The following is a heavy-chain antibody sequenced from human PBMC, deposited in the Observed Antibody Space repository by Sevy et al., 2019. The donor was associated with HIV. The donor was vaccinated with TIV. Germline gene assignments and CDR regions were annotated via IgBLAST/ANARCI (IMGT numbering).Heavy chain of an antibody. CDR3: ASSYYYDSSGYLRVRVFDY. CDR2: ISGSGGST. V-gene: IGHV3-23*01. J-gene: IGHJ4*02. Sequence: GGSLRLSCAASGFTFSSYAMSWVRQAPGKGLEWVSAISGSGGSTYYGDSVKGRFTISRDNSKNTLYLQMNSLRAEDTAVYYCASSYYYDSSGYLRVRVFDYWGQGTLVTVSS. D-gene: IGHD3-22*01. CDR1: GFTFSSYA.